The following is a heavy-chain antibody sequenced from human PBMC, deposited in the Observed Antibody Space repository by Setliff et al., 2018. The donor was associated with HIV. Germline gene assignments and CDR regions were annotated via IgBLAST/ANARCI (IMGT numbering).Heavy chain of an antibody. CDR1: GGSFSVYY. D-gene: IGHD1-26*01. CDR3: ARGARLLTGYADRWDYYDMRT. CDR2: INHSGST. Sequence: SETLSLTCAVSGGSFSVYYWRWIRQPPGKGLEWIGEINHSGSTNYNPSLKSLITLSVDTSKDQFSLKLSSVTAADTAVYYCARGARLLTGYADRWDYYDMRTWGKGTTVTVSS. J-gene: IGHJ6*04. V-gene: IGHV4-34*01.